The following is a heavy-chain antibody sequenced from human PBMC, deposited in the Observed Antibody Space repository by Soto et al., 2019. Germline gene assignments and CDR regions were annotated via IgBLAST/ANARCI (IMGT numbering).Heavy chain of an antibody. V-gene: IGHV3-15*01. J-gene: IGHJ4*02. CDR2: IKSRGSGGTT. CDR1: GFKFGGAW. CDR3: SWSHSIHNYFNS. Sequence: GGSLRLSCAASGFKFGGAWMSWVRQAPGKGPEWVGRIKSRGSGGTTDYAAPVKGRFTISRDDSQNTLFLQMNSLKTEDTAVYFCSWSHSIHNYFNSSCPATLRTLS. D-gene: IGHD3-3*01.